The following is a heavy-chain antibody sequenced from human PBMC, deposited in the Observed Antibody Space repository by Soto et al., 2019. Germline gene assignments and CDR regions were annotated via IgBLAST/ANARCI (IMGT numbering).Heavy chain of an antibody. Sequence: QVQLVQSGAEVKKPGASVKVSCKASGYTFASYAISWMRQAPGQGLEWMGWISAYNGNTNYAQKLQGRVTMTTDTSTSTDYMELRSLRPDDTAVYYCARDPPPPDYWGQGTLVTVSS. J-gene: IGHJ4*02. V-gene: IGHV1-18*01. CDR3: ARDPPPPDY. CDR2: ISAYNGNT. CDR1: GYTFASYA.